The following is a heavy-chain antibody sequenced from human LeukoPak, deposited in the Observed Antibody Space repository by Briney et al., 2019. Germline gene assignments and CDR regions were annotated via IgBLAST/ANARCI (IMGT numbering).Heavy chain of an antibody. D-gene: IGHD1-26*01. CDR3: ARDLGYYRADY. V-gene: IGHV3-7*04. CDR1: GFTFSTHA. J-gene: IGHJ4*02. CDR2: IKGDGSDN. Sequence: GGSLRLSCAASGFTFSTHAMIWVRQAPGKGLEWVANIKGDGSDNHYVDSVRGRFTISRDNAKNSLYLQMNSLRAEDTAVYYCARDLGYYRADYWGQGTLVTVSS.